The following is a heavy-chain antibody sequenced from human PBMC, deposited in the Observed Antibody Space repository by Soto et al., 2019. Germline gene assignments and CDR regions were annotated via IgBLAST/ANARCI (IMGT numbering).Heavy chain of an antibody. J-gene: IGHJ5*02. CDR3: ASSGWFDP. CDR1: GGSISSSTYY. Sequence: SETLSLTCTVSGGSISSSTYYWRWIRQPPGKGLEWIGTIYYSGSTYYNPSLKSRVTISVDTSKNQFSLKLSSATAADTAVYYCASSGWFDPWGQGTLVTVSS. V-gene: IGHV4-39*01. CDR2: IYYSGST.